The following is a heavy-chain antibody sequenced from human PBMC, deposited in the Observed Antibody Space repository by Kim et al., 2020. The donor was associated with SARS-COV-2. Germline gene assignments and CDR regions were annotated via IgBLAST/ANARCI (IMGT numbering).Heavy chain of an antibody. Sequence: NPSLKRQDTISVDTSKNPFSLKLSSVTAADTAVYYCARDLPGTPDAFDIWGQGTMVTVSS. J-gene: IGHJ3*02. D-gene: IGHD1-1*01. CDR3: ARDLPGTPDAFDI. V-gene: IGHV4-59*01.